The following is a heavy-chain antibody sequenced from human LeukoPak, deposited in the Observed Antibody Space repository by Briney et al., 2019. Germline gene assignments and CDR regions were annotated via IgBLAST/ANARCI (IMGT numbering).Heavy chain of an antibody. CDR2: INPSGIT. CDR3: ARALSTVTTYFDS. D-gene: IGHD4-17*01. CDR1: GGSLSGYY. J-gene: IGHJ4*02. Sequence: SETLSLTCAVSGGSLSGYYWSWIRQPPGKGLEWIGEINPSGITNYNPSFKSRVTISADTSKSQFSLEVRSVTAADTAMFYCARALSTVTTYFDSWGQGTLVTVSS. V-gene: IGHV4-34*01.